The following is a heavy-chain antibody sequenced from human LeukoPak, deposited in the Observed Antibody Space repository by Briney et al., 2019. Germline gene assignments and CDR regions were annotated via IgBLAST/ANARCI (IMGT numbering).Heavy chain of an antibody. J-gene: IGHJ4*02. Sequence: GGSLRLSCAASGFTFSSYSMNWVRQAPGKGLEWVSSISSSSSSIYYADSVKGRFTISRDNAKNSLYLQMNSLRAEATAEYYCARSIQSALDYWGRGTLVTVTS. CDR2: ISSSSSSI. V-gene: IGHV3-21*01. CDR1: GFTFSSYS. D-gene: IGHD4-11*01. CDR3: ARSIQSALDY.